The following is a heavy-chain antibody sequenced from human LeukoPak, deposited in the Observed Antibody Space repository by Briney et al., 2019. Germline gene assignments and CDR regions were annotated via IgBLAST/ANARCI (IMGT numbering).Heavy chain of an antibody. CDR3: SSDYCSRTSCFDAFDI. V-gene: IGHV4-4*07. J-gene: IGHJ3*02. D-gene: IGHD2-2*01. Sequence: PSETLSLTCTVSGGSISSYYWSWIRQPAGKGLEWIWRIYTSGSTKYNPSLKSRVTMSVGKSKNQFSLKLSSVNAADTAVYYCSSDYCSRTSCFDAFDIWGQGTMVTVSS. CDR1: GGSISSYY. CDR2: IYTSGST.